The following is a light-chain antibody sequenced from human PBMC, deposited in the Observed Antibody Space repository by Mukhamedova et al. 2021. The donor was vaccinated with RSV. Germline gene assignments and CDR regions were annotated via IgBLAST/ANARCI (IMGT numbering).Light chain of an antibody. CDR1: QDVPNNY. CDR2: FVS. CDR3: HQCFVRPLT. V-gene: IGKV3D-20*02. Sequence: GDRATLSCRASQDVPNNYVPWYQQKPGQAPRLLISFVSRRATGIPDRFSGSGSGTDFTLTISRLETEDFAVYYCHQCFVRPLTFGG. J-gene: IGKJ4*01.